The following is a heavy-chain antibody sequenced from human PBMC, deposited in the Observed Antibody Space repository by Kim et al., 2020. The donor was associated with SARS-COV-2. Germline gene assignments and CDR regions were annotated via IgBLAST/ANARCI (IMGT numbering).Heavy chain of an antibody. V-gene: IGHV4-34*01. CDR3: ARGQYSSSRFTY. J-gene: IGHJ4*02. D-gene: IGHD6-6*01. Sequence: NYNPPLTSRVTISVDTSKNQFSLRLSAVTAADTAVYYCARGQYSSSRFTYWGQGTLVTVSS.